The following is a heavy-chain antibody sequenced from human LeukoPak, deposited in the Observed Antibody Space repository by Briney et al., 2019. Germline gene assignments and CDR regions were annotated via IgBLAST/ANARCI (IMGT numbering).Heavy chain of an antibody. CDR1: GFTFSSYA. CDR2: ISYDGSNK. V-gene: IGHV3-30*04. D-gene: IGHD3-10*01. CDR3: ARDYLDYYGSGSLKF. J-gene: IGHJ4*02. Sequence: GGSLRLSCAASGFTFSSYAMHWVRQAPGKGLAWVAVISYDGSNKYYADSVKGRFTISRDNSKNTLYLQMNSLRAEDTAVYYCARDYLDYYGSGSLKFWGQGTLVTVSS.